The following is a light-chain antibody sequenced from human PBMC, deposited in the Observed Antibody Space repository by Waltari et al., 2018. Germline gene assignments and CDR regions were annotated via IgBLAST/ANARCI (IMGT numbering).Light chain of an antibody. J-gene: IGLJ3*02. CDR2: KAN. Sequence: QTVVTREPSLSVSPGGTVTLTCALSSGSVSSTSFVSWYQQSPGQTPRTLVYKANFLSSGVPDRFSGSIFGNKAALIITGAQTDDESDYFCLVYMGSGIWVFGGGTKLTVL. CDR1: SGSVSSTSF. V-gene: IGLV8-61*01. CDR3: LVYMGSGIWV.